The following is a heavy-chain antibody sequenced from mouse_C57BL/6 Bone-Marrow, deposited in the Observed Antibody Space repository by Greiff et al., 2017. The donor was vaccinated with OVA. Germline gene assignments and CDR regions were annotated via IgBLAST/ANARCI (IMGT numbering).Heavy chain of an antibody. J-gene: IGHJ1*03. CDR1: GYTFTSYW. CDR3: ARWGDGYYVDWYFDV. CDR2: IDPSDSYT. V-gene: IGHV1-69*01. D-gene: IGHD2-3*01. Sequence: QVQLQQPGAELVMPGASVKLSCKASGYTFTSYWMHWVKQRPGQGLEWIGEIDPSDSYTNYNQKFKGKSTLTVDKSSSTAYMQLSSLTSDDSAVYYCARWGDGYYVDWYFDVWGTGTTVTVSS.